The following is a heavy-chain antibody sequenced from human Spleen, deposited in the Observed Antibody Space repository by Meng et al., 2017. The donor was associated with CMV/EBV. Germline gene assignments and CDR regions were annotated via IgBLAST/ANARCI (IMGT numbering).Heavy chain of an antibody. V-gene: IGHV1-18*01. CDR1: GYTFTSYG. CDR2: ISGYTGNT. CDR3: ARSTAPYCSSTSCYNDEAVY. Sequence: ASVKVSCKASGYTFTSYGISWVRQAPGQGLEWMGWISGYTGNTLYAQKVQGRVTMTTDTSASTAYMELRSLRSDDTAVYYCARSTAPYCSSTSCYNDEAVYWGQGTLVTVSS. D-gene: IGHD2-2*02. J-gene: IGHJ4*02.